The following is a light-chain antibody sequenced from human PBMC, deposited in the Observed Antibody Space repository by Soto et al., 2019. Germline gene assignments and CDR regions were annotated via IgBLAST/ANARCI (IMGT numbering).Light chain of an antibody. CDR3: QQYGSSPLT. Sequence: EIVLTQSPGTLSLSPGGRATLSCRASQSVSLTALAWYQQKPGQAPRLLIYGASYRATGTPERFSGSGAGIDFTLTINRLEPEDFAVYYCQQYGSSPLTFGGGTKVEIK. J-gene: IGKJ4*01. CDR2: GAS. V-gene: IGKV3-20*01. CDR1: QSVSLTA.